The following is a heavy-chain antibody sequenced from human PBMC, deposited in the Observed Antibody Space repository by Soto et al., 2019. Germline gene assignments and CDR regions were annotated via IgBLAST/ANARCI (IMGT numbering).Heavy chain of an antibody. J-gene: IGHJ4*02. D-gene: IGHD3-10*01. CDR3: ARQTYCYGSGIDFFDY. CDR2: IYYSGST. Sequence: SETLSLTCTVSGGSISSSSYYWGWIRQPPGKGLEWIGSIYYSGSTYYNPSLTSRVTISVDTSKNPFSLKLSSVTAADTAVYYCARQTYCYGSGIDFFDYCGQGTLVTVSS. CDR1: GGSISSSSYY. V-gene: IGHV4-39*01.